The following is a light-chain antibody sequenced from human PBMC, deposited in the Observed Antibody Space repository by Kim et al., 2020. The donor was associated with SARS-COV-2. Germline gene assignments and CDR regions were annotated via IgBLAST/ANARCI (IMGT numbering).Light chain of an antibody. CDR2: KVS. Sequence: DVVMTQSPLSLPVTLGQPASISCRSSQSLVHSDGNTYLNWFLQRPGQSPRRLIYKVSDRDSGVPDRFSGSGSGTDFTLKISRVEAEDVGVYSCMQGTHWPFTVGQGTKLEI. CDR1: QSLVHSDGNTY. CDR3: MQGTHWPFT. J-gene: IGKJ2*01. V-gene: IGKV2-30*02.